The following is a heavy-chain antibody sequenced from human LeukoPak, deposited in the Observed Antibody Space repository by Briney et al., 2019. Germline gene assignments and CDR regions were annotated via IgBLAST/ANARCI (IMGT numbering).Heavy chain of an antibody. CDR3: ARGGGLDV. V-gene: IGHV3-7*03. Sequence: GGSLRLSCAASGFTFSSYWMSWVRLAPGKGLEWVANIKQDGSEKYYVDSVKGRFTISRDNAKNSLYLQMSNLRAEDTAVYFCARGGGLDVWGQGATVTVSS. D-gene: IGHD3-16*01. CDR1: GFTFSSYW. J-gene: IGHJ6*02. CDR2: IKQDGSEK.